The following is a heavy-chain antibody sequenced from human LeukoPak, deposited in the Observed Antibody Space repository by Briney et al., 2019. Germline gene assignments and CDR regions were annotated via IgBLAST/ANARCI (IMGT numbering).Heavy chain of an antibody. D-gene: IGHD4-17*01. CDR3: AKDRYGDYPLVWDY. CDR2: IRFTGSYI. J-gene: IGHJ4*02. Sequence: GGSLRLSCAASGFTFSSYSMNWVRQAPGRGLEWVSSIRFTGSYIYYADSVKGRFTISRDDAKNLLSLQMISLRAEDTAVYYCAKDRYGDYPLVWDYWGQGTLVTVSS. CDR1: GFTFSSYS. V-gene: IGHV3-21*04.